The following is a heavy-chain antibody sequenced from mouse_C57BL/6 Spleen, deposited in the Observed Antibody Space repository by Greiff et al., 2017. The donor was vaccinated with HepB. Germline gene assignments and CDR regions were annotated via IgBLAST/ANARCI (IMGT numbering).Heavy chain of an antibody. CDR3: AIHYYGSSWFAY. V-gene: IGHV14-2*01. J-gene: IGHJ3*01. CDR2: IDPEDGET. Sequence: VQLKESGAELVKPGASVKLSCTASGFNIKDYYMHWVKQRTEQGLEWIGRIDPEDGETKYAPKFQGKATITADTSSNTAYLQLSSLTSEDTAVYYCAIHYYGSSWFAYWGQGTLVTVSA. CDR1: GFNIKDYY. D-gene: IGHD1-1*01.